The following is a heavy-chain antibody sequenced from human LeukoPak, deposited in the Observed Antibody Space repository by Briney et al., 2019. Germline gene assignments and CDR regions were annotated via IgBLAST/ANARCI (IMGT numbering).Heavy chain of an antibody. Sequence: SETLSLTCAVYAGSFSGYYWSWIRQPPGKGLEWIGEINHSGSTNYNPSLKSQVTISVDTSKNQFSLKLSSVTAADTAVYYCARGPPVPIAAAGRVDYWGQGTLVTVSS. CDR3: ARGPPVPIAAAGRVDY. D-gene: IGHD6-13*01. CDR2: INHSGST. J-gene: IGHJ4*02. CDR1: AGSFSGYY. V-gene: IGHV4-34*01.